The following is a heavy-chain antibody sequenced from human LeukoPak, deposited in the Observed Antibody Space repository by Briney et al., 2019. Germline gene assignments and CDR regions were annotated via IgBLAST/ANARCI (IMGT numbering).Heavy chain of an antibody. CDR2: ISAYNGNT. J-gene: IGHJ3*02. V-gene: IGHV1-18*01. CDR3: ARDYYDSSGYYGAFDI. Sequence: ASVKVSCKAPGYTFTSYGISWVRQAPGQGLEWMGWISAYNGNTNYAQKLQGRVTMTTDTSTSTAYMELRSLRSDDTAVYYCARDYYDSSGYYGAFDIWGQGTMVTVSS. CDR1: GYTFTSYG. D-gene: IGHD3-22*01.